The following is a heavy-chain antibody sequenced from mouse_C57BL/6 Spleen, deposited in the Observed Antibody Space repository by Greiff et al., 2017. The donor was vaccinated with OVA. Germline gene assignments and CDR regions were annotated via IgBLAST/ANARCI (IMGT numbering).Heavy chain of an antibody. D-gene: IGHD2-1*01. CDR3: ARRGNYDVAWFAY. CDR1: GYTFTGYW. Sequence: QVQLKQSGAELMKPGASVKLSCKATGYTFTGYWIEWVKQRPGNGLEWIGEILPGSGSTNYNAKFKGKATFIADTSSNPVYMQLSHLTTEDSAFYYCARRGNYDVAWFAYWGQGTLVTVSA. V-gene: IGHV1-9*01. CDR2: ILPGSGST. J-gene: IGHJ3*01.